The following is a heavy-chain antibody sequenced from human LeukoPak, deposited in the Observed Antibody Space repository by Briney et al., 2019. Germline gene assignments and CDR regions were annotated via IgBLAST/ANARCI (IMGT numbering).Heavy chain of an antibody. J-gene: IGHJ4*02. CDR1: GFTFSSYA. CDR2: ISSSGSTI. D-gene: IGHD3-22*01. V-gene: IGHV3-48*03. Sequence: PGGSPRLSCAASGFTFSSYAMNWVRQAPGKGLEWVSYISSSGSTIYYADSVKGRFTISRDNAKNSLYLQMNSLRAEDTAVYYCARGVSSEGGYYFDYWGQGTLVTVSS. CDR3: ARGVSSEGGYYFDY.